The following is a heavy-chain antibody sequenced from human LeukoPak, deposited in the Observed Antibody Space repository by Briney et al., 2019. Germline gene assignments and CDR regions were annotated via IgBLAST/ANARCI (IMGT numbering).Heavy chain of an antibody. CDR1: GFTFSNFG. CDR2: IWYGGSDK. D-gene: IGHD2-2*01. V-gene: IGHV3-33*08. CDR3: AREQVVVGRGYYGMDV. Sequence: GGSLRLSCAASGFTFSNFGMHWVRQAPGEGLEWVAVIWYGGSDKYYADSVKGRFTVSRDNSMNTLYLQMNSLRVDDTAVYYCAREQVVVGRGYYGMDVWGQGTTVTVSS. J-gene: IGHJ6*02.